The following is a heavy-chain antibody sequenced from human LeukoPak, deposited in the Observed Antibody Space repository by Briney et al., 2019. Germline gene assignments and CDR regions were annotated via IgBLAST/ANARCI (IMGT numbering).Heavy chain of an antibody. D-gene: IGHD1-26*01. J-gene: IGHJ4*02. Sequence: PSETLSLTCAVYGGSFSGYYWSWIRQPPGKGLEWIGEINHSGSTNYNPSLKSRVTISVDTSKNQFSLKLSSVTAADTAVYYCAIVSRYSGSYFDYWGQGTLVTVSS. CDR2: INHSGST. V-gene: IGHV4-34*01. CDR1: GGSFSGYY. CDR3: AIVSRYSGSYFDY.